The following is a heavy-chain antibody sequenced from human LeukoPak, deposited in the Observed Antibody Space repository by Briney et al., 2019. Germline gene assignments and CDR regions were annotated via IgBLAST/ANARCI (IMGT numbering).Heavy chain of an antibody. CDR3: ARARRPTVTHGGWFDP. CDR1: GGSFSGYY. D-gene: IGHD4-17*01. J-gene: IGHJ5*02. V-gene: IGHV4-34*01. Sequence: SETLSLTCAVYGGSFSGYYWSWIRQPPGKGLEWIGEINHSGSTNYNPSLKSRVTISVDTSKNQFSLKLSSVTAADTAVYYCARARRPTVTHGGWFDPWGQGTLVTVSP. CDR2: INHSGST.